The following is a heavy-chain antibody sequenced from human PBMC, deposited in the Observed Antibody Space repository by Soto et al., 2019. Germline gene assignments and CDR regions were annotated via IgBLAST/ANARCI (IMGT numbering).Heavy chain of an antibody. Sequence: EVQLVESGGGLVQPGRSLRLSCAASGFTFDDYAMHWVRQAPGKGLEWVSGISWNSGSIGYADSVKGRFTISRDNAKNSLYLQMNSLRAEDTALYYCAKADWGEVYWGQGTLVTVSS. CDR2: ISWNSGSI. V-gene: IGHV3-9*01. CDR3: AKADWGEVY. D-gene: IGHD7-27*01. J-gene: IGHJ4*02. CDR1: GFTFDDYA.